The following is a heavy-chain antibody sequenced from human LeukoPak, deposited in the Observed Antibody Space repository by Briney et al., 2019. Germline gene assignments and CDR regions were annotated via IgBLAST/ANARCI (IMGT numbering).Heavy chain of an antibody. D-gene: IGHD3-10*01. CDR3: ARDLRLLWFGELSP. V-gene: IGHV1-8*03. CDR2: MNPNSGST. Sequence: VKVSCKASGYTFTSYDINWVRQATGHGLEWMGWMNPNSGSTGYAQKFQGRVTFTRDTSISTAYMELSSLRSQDTAVYYCARDLRLLWFGELSPWGQGTLATVSS. J-gene: IGHJ5*02. CDR1: GYTFTSYD.